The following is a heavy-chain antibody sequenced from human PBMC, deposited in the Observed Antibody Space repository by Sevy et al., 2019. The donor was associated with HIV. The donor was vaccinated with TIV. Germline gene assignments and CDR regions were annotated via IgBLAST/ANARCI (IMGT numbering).Heavy chain of an antibody. CDR3: ARSSPQTGDDY. Sequence: ASVKVSCEASGYTFTNYGINWVRQAPGQGLEWMGWISAYTGNTNYAQKLQGRVTMTTDTSTSTAYMELRSLRSDDTAVYYCARSSPQTGDDYWGQGTLVTVSS. CDR1: GYTFTNYG. V-gene: IGHV1-18*01. J-gene: IGHJ4*02. CDR2: ISAYTGNT. D-gene: IGHD7-27*01.